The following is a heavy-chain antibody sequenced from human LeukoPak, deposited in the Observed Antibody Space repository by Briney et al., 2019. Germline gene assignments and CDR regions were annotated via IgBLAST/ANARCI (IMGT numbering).Heavy chain of an antibody. CDR1: GYTFTSYA. V-gene: IGHV7-4-1*02. D-gene: IGHD2-15*01. CDR3: AVGSIVVVPTY. J-gene: IGHJ4*02. Sequence: VASVKVSCKASGYTFTSYAMNWVRQAPGQGLEWMGWINTNTGNPTYAQGLTGRFVFSLDTSVSTAYLQISSLKAEDTAAYYCAVGSIVVVPTYWGQGTLVTVSS. CDR2: INTNTGNP.